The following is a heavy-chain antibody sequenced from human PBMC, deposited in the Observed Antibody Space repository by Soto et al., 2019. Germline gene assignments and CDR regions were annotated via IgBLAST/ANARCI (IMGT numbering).Heavy chain of an antibody. CDR3: AIDITPTIHDSGLDY. J-gene: IGHJ4*02. Sequence: NPGGSLRLSCAASGFTFSSYSMNWVRQAPGKGLEWVSSISSSNYIYYADSVKGRFTISRDNAKNSLYLQMNSLRAEDTAVYYCAIDITPTIHDSGLDYWGQGTLVT. V-gene: IGHV3-21*01. CDR1: GFTFSSYS. CDR2: ISSSNYI. D-gene: IGHD5-12*01.